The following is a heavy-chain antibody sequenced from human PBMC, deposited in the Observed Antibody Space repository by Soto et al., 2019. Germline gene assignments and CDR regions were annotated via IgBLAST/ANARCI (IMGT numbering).Heavy chain of an antibody. CDR3: ARIYYYDSSGYYLDY. Sequence: GASVKVSCKASGYTFTSYGISWVRQAPGQGLEWMGRISAYNGNTNYAQKLQGRVTMTTDTSTSTAYMELRSLRSDDTAVYYCARIYYYDSSGYYLDYWGQGTLVTVSS. CDR2: ISAYNGNT. D-gene: IGHD3-22*01. J-gene: IGHJ4*02. CDR1: GYTFTSYG. V-gene: IGHV1-18*04.